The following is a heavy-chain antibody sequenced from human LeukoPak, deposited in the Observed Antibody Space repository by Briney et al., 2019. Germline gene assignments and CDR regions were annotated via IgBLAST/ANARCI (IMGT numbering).Heavy chain of an antibody. CDR3: ARVGCSSTSCYDY. J-gene: IGHJ4*02. D-gene: IGHD2-2*01. Sequence: ASVKVSCKASGYTFTGYYMHWVRQAPGQGLEWMGWINPNSGGTNYAQKFQGRVTMTRDTSISTAYVELSRLRSDDTAVYYCARVGCSSTSCYDYWGQGTLVTVSS. CDR1: GYTFTGYY. V-gene: IGHV1-2*02. CDR2: INPNSGGT.